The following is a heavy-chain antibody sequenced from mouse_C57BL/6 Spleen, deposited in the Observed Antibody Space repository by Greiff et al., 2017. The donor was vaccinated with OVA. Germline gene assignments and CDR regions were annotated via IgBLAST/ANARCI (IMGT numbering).Heavy chain of an antibody. V-gene: IGHV1-50*01. CDR1: GYTFTSYW. CDR3: ARREDFDY. Sequence: VQLQQSGAELVKPGASVKLSCKASGYTFTSYWMQWVKQRPGQGLEWIGEIDPSDSYTNYNQKVKGKATLTVDKSSRTAYMQLSTLTSADSAVSNCARREDFDYWGQGTTLTVSS. J-gene: IGHJ2*01. CDR2: IDPSDSYT.